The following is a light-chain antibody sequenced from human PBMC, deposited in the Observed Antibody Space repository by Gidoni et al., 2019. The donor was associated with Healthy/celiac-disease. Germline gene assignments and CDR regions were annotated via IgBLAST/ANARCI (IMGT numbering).Light chain of an antibody. CDR1: NIGSKS. V-gene: IGLV3-21*02. Sequence: SYVLTQPPPVSVSPGQTARITCGGNNIGSKSLHWYQQKPGQAPVLVFYDDSDRPSGIPERFSGSNSGNTATLTISRVEAGDEADYYCQVWDSSSDHVVFGGGTKLTVL. J-gene: IGLJ2*01. CDR3: QVWDSSSDHVV. CDR2: DDS.